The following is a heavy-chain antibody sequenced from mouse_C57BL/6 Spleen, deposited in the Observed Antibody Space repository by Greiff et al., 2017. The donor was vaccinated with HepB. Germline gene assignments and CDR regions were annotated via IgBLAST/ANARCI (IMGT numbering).Heavy chain of an antibody. J-gene: IGHJ4*01. CDR1: GFSLTSYG. D-gene: IGHD2-3*01. V-gene: IGHV2-5*01. Sequence: VQVVESGPGLVQPSQSLSITCTVSGFSLTSYGVHWVRQSPGKGLEWLGVIWRGGSTDYNAAFMSRLSITKDNSKSQVFFKMNSLQADDTAIYYCAKKGNFDDGYYDAMDYWGQGTSVTVSS. CDR3: AKKGNFDDGYYDAMDY. CDR2: IWRGGST.